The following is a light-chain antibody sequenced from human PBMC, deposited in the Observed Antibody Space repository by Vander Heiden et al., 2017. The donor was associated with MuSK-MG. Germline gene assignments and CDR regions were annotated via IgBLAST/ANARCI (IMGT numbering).Light chain of an antibody. Sequence: EILLTPSPATLSVSPGERSTLSSRASQSVSSNLAWYQQKPGQAPRLLIYGASTRATGIPDRFSGSGSGTEFTLTISSLQSEDFAVYYCQQDNNWPRTFGQGTKVEIK. CDR2: GAS. V-gene: IGKV3-15*01. CDR3: QQDNNWPRT. CDR1: QSVSSN. J-gene: IGKJ1*01.